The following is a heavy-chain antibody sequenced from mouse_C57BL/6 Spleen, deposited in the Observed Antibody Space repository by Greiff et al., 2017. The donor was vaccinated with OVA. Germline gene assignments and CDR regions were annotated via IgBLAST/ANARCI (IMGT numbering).Heavy chain of an antibody. CDR1: GYTFTSYW. CDR2: IDPSDSET. CDR3: ASHYGSSSAWFAY. V-gene: IGHV1-52*01. J-gene: IGHJ3*01. D-gene: IGHD1-1*01. Sequence: QVQLQQPGAELVRPGSSVKLSCKASGYTFTSYWMHWVKQRPIQGLEWIGNIDPSDSETHYNQKFKDKATLTVDKSSSTAYMQRSSLTSEDSAVYYCASHYGSSSAWFAYWGQGTLVTVSA.